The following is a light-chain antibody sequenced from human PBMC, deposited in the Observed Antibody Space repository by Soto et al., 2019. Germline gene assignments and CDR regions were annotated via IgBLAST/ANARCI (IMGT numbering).Light chain of an antibody. CDR2: GAS. CDR1: QSVSSN. Sequence: EIVMTQSPATLSVSPGERATLSCRASQSVSSNLAWYQQKPGQAPRLLIYGASTRATGIPARFSGSGSGTEFPLTISRLQSEDFAVYYCQQYNNWPLTFGGGTQVEIK. CDR3: QQYNNWPLT. J-gene: IGKJ4*01. V-gene: IGKV3-15*01.